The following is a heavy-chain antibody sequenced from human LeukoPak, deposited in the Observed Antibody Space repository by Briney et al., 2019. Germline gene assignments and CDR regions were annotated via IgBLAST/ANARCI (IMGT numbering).Heavy chain of an antibody. D-gene: IGHD1-1*01. V-gene: IGHV1-2*02. Sequence: GASVKVSCKASGYTFTDYYIHWVRQAPGQGLKWMGWINPKSGGTNYAREFQGRVTMTRDTSITTAYLELSRLTSDDTAVYYCATEYKKRPNKSWFDPWGQGTLVTVSS. CDR3: ATEYKKRPNKSWFDP. CDR2: INPKSGGT. CDR1: GYTFTDYY. J-gene: IGHJ5*02.